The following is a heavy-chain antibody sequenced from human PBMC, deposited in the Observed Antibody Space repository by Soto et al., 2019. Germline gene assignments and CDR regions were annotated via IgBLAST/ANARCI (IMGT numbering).Heavy chain of an antibody. CDR1: GYNFTSYY. D-gene: IGHD5-12*01. Sequence: QVQLVQSGAEVKKPGASVRVSCKASGYNFTSYYMHWVRQAPGQGLEWMGIVNPNGGGTSYAQKFPGRVTMSRDRSTTKVYMELTGLRSEDTAVYYCARGGEWLQLDYWGQGTLVTVSS. CDR3: ARGGEWLQLDY. V-gene: IGHV1-46*01. CDR2: VNPNGGGT. J-gene: IGHJ4*02.